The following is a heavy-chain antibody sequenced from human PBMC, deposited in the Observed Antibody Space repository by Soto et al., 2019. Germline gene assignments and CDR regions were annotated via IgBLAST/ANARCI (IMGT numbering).Heavy chain of an antibody. CDR2: IYWDYAK. V-gene: IGHV2-5*02. J-gene: IGHJ4*02. Sequence: QITLNESGPTQVKPRQTLTLTCTFSGFSLTTSGVGVGLIRQSPGKAPEWLALIYWDYAKRYSPSLKRRLTTPTDTSKTQVVLTIADLDPADTATYYCSHRVLRTVFGLLTPTAIYFDFLGQGTPVAVSS. D-gene: IGHD3-3*01. CDR3: SHRVLRTVFGLLTPTAIYFDF. CDR1: GFSLTTSGVG.